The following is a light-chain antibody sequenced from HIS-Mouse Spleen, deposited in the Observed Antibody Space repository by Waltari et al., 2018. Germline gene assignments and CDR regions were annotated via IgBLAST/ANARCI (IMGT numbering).Light chain of an antibody. CDR3: CSYAGSYTYV. CDR1: SSAVGGYHS. Sequence: QSALTQPRSVSGSPGQSVTISCTGTSSAVGGYHSVSWYQQHPGKAPKLMIYDVSKRPSGVPDRFSGSKSGNTASLTISGLQAEDEADYYCCSYAGSYTYVFGTGTKVTVL. V-gene: IGLV2-11*01. CDR2: DVS. J-gene: IGLJ1*01.